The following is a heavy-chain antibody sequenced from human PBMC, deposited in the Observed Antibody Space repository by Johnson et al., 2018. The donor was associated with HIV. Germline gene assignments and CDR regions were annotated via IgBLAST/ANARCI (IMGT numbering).Heavy chain of an antibody. Sequence: QVQLVESWGGVVRPGGSLRLSCAASGFTFSSYAMHWVRQAPGKGLEWVAVISYDGSNKYYADSVNGRFTISRDNSKNTLYLQMNSLSAEDTAVYYCAREREDYGLDIWGQVTMVTVSS. V-gene: IGHV3-30*14. CDR3: AREREDYGLDI. J-gene: IGHJ3*02. CDR1: GFTFSSYA. D-gene: IGHD4/OR15-4a*01. CDR2: ISYDGSNK.